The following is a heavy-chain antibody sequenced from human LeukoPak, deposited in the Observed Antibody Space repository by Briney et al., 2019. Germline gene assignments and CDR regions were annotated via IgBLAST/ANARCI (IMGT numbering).Heavy chain of an antibody. Sequence: ASVKVSCKASGYTFTTHNINWVRQAPGQGLEWMGRINPNSGGTNYAQKFQGRVTMTRDTSISTAYMELSSLRSEDTAMYCCTSRDFWSAYYINWGQGTLVTASS. J-gene: IGHJ4*02. D-gene: IGHD3-3*01. CDR2: INPNSGGT. CDR3: TSRDFWSAYYIN. V-gene: IGHV1-2*06. CDR1: GYTFTTHN.